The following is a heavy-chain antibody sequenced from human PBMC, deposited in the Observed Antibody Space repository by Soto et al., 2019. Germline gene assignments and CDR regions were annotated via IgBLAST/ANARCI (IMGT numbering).Heavy chain of an antibody. V-gene: IGHV4-61*01. J-gene: IGHJ5*02. D-gene: IGHD3-3*01. Sequence: SETLSLTCTVSGGSVSSGSYYWSWIRQPPGKGLEWIGYIYYSGSTNYNPSLKSRVTISVDTSKNQFSLKLSSVTAADTAVYYCARVGYDFWSGYGWFDPWGQGTLVTVSS. CDR1: GGSVSSGSYY. CDR3: ARVGYDFWSGYGWFDP. CDR2: IYYSGST.